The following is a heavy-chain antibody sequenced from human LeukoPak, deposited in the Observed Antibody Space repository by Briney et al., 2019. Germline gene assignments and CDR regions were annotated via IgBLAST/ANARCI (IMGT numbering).Heavy chain of an antibody. D-gene: IGHD1-26*01. V-gene: IGHV1-2*02. CDR1: GYTFTRHY. CDR2: INPNSGGT. CDR3: ASVLLSGSIVGATPLDWFDP. Sequence: ASVNVSCQACGYTFTRHYMHWVRQAPGQGLEWMGWINPNSGGTNYAQKFQGRVTMTRDTSISTPYMELSRLRSDHTAVYYCASVLLSGSIVGATPLDWFDPWGQGTLVTVCS. J-gene: IGHJ5*02.